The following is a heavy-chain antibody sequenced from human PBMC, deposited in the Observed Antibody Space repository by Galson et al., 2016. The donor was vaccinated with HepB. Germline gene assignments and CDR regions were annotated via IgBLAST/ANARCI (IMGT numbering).Heavy chain of an antibody. D-gene: IGHD2-2*01. CDR2: IRGSGGVT. V-gene: IGHV3-23*01. J-gene: IGHJ4*02. CDR1: GFSFSTYG. Sequence: SLRLSCAVSGFSFSTYGLCWVRQAPGKGLEWISAIRGSGGVTHYADSVRGRFTISIDHSKRTLFLHMSSLTVEDTAVYYCAKDILEVPAALPFDSWVQGTRVIGSS. CDR3: AKDILEVPAALPFDS.